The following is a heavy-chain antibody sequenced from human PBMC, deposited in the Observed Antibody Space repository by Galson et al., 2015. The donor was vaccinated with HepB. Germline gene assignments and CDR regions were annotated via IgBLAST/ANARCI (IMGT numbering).Heavy chain of an antibody. J-gene: IGHJ6*02. CDR2: INPSGGST. D-gene: IGHD5-18*01. Sequence: SVKVSCKASGYTFTSYYMHWVRQAPGQGLEWMGIINPSGGSTSYAQKFRGRVTMTRDTSTSTVYMELSSLRSEDTAVYYCARGVDTAMWVPNYYYGMDVWGQGTTVTVSS. CDR3: ARGVDTAMWVPNYYYGMDV. V-gene: IGHV1-46*01. CDR1: GYTFTSYY.